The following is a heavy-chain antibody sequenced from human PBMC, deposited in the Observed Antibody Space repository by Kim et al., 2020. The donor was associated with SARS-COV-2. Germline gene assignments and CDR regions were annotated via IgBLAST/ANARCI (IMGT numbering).Heavy chain of an antibody. J-gene: IGHJ3*02. V-gene: IGHV3-21*01. D-gene: IGHD3-10*01. CDR3: ARTAMVRGVIRAFDI. CDR1: GFTFSSYS. Sequence: GGSLRLSCAASGFTFSSYSMNWVRQAPGKGLEWVSSIGSSSSYIYYADSVKGRFTISRDNAKNSLYLQMNSLRAEDTAVYYCARTAMVRGVIRAFDIWGQGTMVTVSS. CDR2: IGSSSSYI.